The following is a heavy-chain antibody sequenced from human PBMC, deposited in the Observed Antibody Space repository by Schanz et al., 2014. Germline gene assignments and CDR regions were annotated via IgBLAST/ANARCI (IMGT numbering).Heavy chain of an antibody. J-gene: IGHJ4*02. CDR3: ARGRTFDY. CDR2: ISDYNGKT. Sequence: QAQLMQSGPELKRPGASVKVSCTASGYTLKNYGISWVRQAPGLGLEWMGWISDYNGKTNYAQKFQDRVIMSTDRSSSTAYMDLRSLRSDDTAVYYCARGRTFDYWGQGTLVTVSS. V-gene: IGHV1-18*01. CDR1: GYTLKNYG.